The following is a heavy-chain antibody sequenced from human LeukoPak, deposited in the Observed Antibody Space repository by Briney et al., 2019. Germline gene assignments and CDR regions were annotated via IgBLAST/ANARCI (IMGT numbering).Heavy chain of an antibody. V-gene: IGHV3-66*02. D-gene: IGHD6-13*01. J-gene: IGHJ6*02. CDR2: IYTGGNT. CDR1: GFTVSSNY. Sequence: GGSLRLSCAASGFTVSSNYMRWVRQAPGKALEWVSVIYTGGNTHYADSVKGRFTICRDNTKNAVFLQMNSLRPEDTAVYYCARGDSSSWKNYYYYYGMDVWGQGTTVTVSS. CDR3: ARGDSSSWKNYYYYYGMDV.